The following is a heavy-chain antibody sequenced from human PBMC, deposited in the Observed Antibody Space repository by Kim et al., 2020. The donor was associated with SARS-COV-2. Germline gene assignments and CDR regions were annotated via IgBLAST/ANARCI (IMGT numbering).Heavy chain of an antibody. CDR3: ARGGLAVATFDC. D-gene: IGHD3-16*01. Sequence: GGSLRLSCAASGFTFSSYAMHWVRQAPGKGLEWVAVIRCNGSSKYYADSVKGRFTISRDNSKNTLYLQMNSLRAEDTAVYYCARGGLAVATFDCWGQG. CDR2: IRCNGSSK. V-gene: IGHV3-30*02. J-gene: IGHJ4*02. CDR1: GFTFSSYA.